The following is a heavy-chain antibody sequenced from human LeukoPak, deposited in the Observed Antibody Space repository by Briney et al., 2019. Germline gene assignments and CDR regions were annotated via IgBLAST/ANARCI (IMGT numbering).Heavy chain of an antibody. J-gene: IGHJ3*02. CDR2: IYYSGST. CDR3: ARLRAAASHDAFDI. Sequence: SETLSLTCTVSGGSISSYYWSWIRQPPGKGLEWIGYIYYSGSTNYNPSLKSRVTISVDTSKNQFSLKLSSVTAADTAVYYCARLRAAASHDAFDIWGQGTMVTVSS. CDR1: GGSISSYY. D-gene: IGHD6-13*01. V-gene: IGHV4-59*08.